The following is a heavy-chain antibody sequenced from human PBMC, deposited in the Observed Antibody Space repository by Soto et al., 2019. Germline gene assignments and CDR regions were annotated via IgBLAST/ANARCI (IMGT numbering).Heavy chain of an antibody. J-gene: IGHJ6*02. CDR1: GGTFSSYA. V-gene: IGHV1-69*06. CDR3: VSGIWGYSLSFMDV. CDR2: IIPIFGTA. D-gene: IGHD5-18*01. Sequence: QVQLVQSGAEVKKPGSSVKVSCKASGGTFSSYAISWVRQAPGQGLEWMGGIIPIFGTANYAQKFQGRVTITADKSTSTAYMELSSLRSEDTAVYYCVSGIWGYSLSFMDVWGQGTTVTVSS.